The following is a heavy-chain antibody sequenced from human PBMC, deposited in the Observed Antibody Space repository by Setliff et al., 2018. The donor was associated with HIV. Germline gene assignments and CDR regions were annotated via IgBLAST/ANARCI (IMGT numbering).Heavy chain of an antibody. CDR2: IYHSGST. J-gene: IGHJ4*02. V-gene: IGHV4-38-2*02. CDR3: ARDLKVPALWFGELLIDY. Sequence: SETLSLTCTVSGYSISSGYYWGWIRQPPGKGLEWLGSIYHSGSTYYNPSLKSRATISVDTSMNQFSLKLNSVTAADTAVYYCARDLKVPALWFGELLIDYWGQGTLVTVSS. D-gene: IGHD3-10*01. CDR1: GYSISSGYY.